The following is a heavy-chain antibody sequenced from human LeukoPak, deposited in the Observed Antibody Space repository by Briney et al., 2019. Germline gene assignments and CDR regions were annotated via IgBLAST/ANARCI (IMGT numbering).Heavy chain of an antibody. J-gene: IGHJ5*02. V-gene: IGHV1-69*13. Sequence: ASVKVSCKASGGTFSSYAISWVRQAPGQGLEWMGGVIPIFGTANYAQKFQGRVTVTADESTSTAYMELSSLRSEDTAVYYCAITAGGYAFWSGYNYQNWFDPWGQGTLVTVSS. CDR1: GGTFSSYA. D-gene: IGHD3-3*01. CDR2: VIPIFGTA. CDR3: AITAGGYAFWSGYNYQNWFDP.